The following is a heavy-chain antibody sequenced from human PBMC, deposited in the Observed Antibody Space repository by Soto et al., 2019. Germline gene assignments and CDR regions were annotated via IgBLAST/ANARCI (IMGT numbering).Heavy chain of an antibody. CDR2: INHSGST. CDR3: ATTYRPFFDFWSGSRSYYMDV. D-gene: IGHD3-3*01. CDR1: GGSFSVFY. J-gene: IGHJ6*03. V-gene: IGHV4-34*01. Sequence: SETLSLTCAVYGGSFSVFYWNWIRQPPGKGLEWIGEINHSGSTNYNPSLKSRVTISLDTSKNQFSLKLSSVTAADTAVYYCATTYRPFFDFWSGSRSYYMDVWGKGTTVT.